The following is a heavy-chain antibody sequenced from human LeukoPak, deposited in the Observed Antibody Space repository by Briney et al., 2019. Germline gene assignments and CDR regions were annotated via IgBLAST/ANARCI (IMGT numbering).Heavy chain of an antibody. J-gene: IGHJ4*02. CDR3: ARGDSSGYYFDY. Sequence: GGSLRLSCAASGFSFSAYWMTWVRQAPGTGLERVANINPAGSETYYVNPVKGRFSISRDNAKNLVYLQMNSLRAEDTAVYYCARGDSSGYYFDYWGQGTLVTVSS. CDR1: GFSFSAYW. D-gene: IGHD3-22*01. CDR2: INPAGSET. V-gene: IGHV3-7*01.